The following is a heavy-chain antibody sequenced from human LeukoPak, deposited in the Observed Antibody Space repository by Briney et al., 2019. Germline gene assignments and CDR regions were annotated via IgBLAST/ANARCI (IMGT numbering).Heavy chain of an antibody. D-gene: IGHD6-13*01. Sequence: ASVKVSCKASGYTFTSYAMNWVRQAPGQGLEWMGWTNTNTGNPTYAQGFTGRFVFSLDTSVSTAYLQISSLKAEDTAVYYCATDGQQLKGSYGMDVRGQGTTVTVSS. CDR3: ATDGQQLKGSYGMDV. V-gene: IGHV7-4-1*02. J-gene: IGHJ6*02. CDR1: GYTFTSYA. CDR2: TNTNTGNP.